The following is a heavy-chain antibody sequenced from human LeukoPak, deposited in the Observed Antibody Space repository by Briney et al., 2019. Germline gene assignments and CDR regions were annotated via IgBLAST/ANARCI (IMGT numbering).Heavy chain of an antibody. V-gene: IGHV4-34*01. CDR2: INHSGST. D-gene: IGHD3-10*01. CDR3: AGFYGSGSY. Sequence: SETLSLTRAVYGGSFSGYYWSWIRQPPGKGLEWIGEINHSGSTNYNPPLKSRVTIPVDKSKHQLPLKLSSVTAADTAVYYCAGFYGSGSYWGQGTLVTVSS. J-gene: IGHJ4*02. CDR1: GGSFSGYY.